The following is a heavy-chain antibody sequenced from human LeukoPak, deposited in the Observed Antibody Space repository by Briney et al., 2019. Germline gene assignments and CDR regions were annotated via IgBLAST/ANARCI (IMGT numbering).Heavy chain of an antibody. CDR2: IHHSGIT. J-gene: IGHJ4*02. CDR1: GGSISSNTYY. V-gene: IGHV4-39*07. CDR3: ARNIVATTNYDY. Sequence: PSETLSLTCTVSGGSISSNTYYWGWIRQAPGKGLEWIGNIHHSGITNYNPSLKSRVSISIDTSKNQFSLKLTSLKAADTAVYYCARNIVATTNYDYWGQGTLVTVSS. D-gene: IGHD5-12*01.